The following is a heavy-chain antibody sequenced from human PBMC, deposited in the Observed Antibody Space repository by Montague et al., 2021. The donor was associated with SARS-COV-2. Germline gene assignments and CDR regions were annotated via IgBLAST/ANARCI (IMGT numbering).Heavy chain of an antibody. V-gene: IGHV3-74*01. J-gene: IGHJ4*02. CDR3: VRPLWFGDSDYFFDS. CDR2: IKPDGTST. CDR1: GFTFRRYW. Sequence: SLRLSCAASGFTFRRYWMHWVRQVPGRGPIWVSRIKPDGTSTNYXXSVKVRFTISRDNAKNTLSLQLNNLRAEDTAVYYCVRPLWFGDSDYFFDSWGQGTLVTVSS. D-gene: IGHD3-10*01.